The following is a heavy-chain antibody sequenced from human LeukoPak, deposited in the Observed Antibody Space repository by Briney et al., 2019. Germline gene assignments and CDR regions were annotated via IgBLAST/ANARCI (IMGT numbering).Heavy chain of an antibody. J-gene: IGHJ4*02. V-gene: IGHV1-46*01. Sequence: ASVKVSCKASGYTFTSYYMHWVRQAPGQGLEWMGIINPSGGSTSYAQKFQGRVTMTRDTSISTAYMELSRLRSDDTAVYYCASEPIQYYYDSSGYGYWGQGTLVTVSS. CDR3: ASEPIQYYYDSSGYGY. CDR2: INPSGGST. D-gene: IGHD3-22*01. CDR1: GYTFTSYY.